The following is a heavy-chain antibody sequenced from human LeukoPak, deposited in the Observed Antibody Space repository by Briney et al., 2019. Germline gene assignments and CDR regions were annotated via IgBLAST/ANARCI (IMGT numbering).Heavy chain of an antibody. CDR1: GGSISSGDYY. V-gene: IGHV4-30-4*08. CDR2: IYYSGST. J-gene: IGHJ6*03. Sequence: SQTLSLTCTVSGGSISSGDYYWSWIRQPPGESLEWIGYIYYSGSTYYNPSLKSRLTISVDTSKNQFSLKLSSVTAADTAVYYCARNYYFHFYMDVWGKGTTVTVSS. CDR3: ARNYYFHFYMDV.